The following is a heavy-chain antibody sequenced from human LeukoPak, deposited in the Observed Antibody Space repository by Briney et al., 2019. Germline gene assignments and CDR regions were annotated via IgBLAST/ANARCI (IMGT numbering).Heavy chain of an antibody. CDR1: AFTFSSYW. CDR2: INSDGSFT. V-gene: IGHV3-74*01. Sequence: GGSLRLSCAASAFTFSSYWMHWVRQAPGKGLVWVSRINSDGSFTTYADSVKGRFTISRDNAKNMLYLQMNSLRAEDTAVYYCARVQLGVGADGWGQGTLVTVSS. J-gene: IGHJ4*02. CDR3: ARVQLGVGADG. D-gene: IGHD1-26*01.